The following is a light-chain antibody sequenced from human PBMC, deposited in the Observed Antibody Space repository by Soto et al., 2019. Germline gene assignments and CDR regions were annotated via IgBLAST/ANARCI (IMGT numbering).Light chain of an antibody. CDR3: QLYGTSPP. CDR2: ASV. J-gene: IGKJ5*01. Sequence: EIVMTQSPATLSLSPGERATLSCRASQSVSNNYLAWYQQKPGQAPRLLIYASVQRATGIPDRFSGSASGTDFTLTINRLEPEDFAVYYCQLYGTSPPFGQGTRLEIK. V-gene: IGKV3-20*01. CDR1: QSVSNNY.